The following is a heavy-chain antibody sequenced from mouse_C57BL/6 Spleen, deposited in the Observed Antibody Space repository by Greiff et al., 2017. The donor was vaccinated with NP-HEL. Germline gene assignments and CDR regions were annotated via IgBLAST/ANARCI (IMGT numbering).Heavy chain of an antibody. V-gene: IGHV1-55*01. Sequence: QVQLQQPGAELVKPGASVKMSCKASGYTFTSYWITWVKQRPGQGLEWIGDIYPGSGSTNYNEKFKSKATLTVDTSSSPAYMQLSSLTSEDSAVYYCASGYYGSSLNYYAMDYWGQGTSVTVSS. CDR1: GYTFTSYW. J-gene: IGHJ4*01. CDR2: IYPGSGST. CDR3: ASGYYGSSLNYYAMDY. D-gene: IGHD1-1*01.